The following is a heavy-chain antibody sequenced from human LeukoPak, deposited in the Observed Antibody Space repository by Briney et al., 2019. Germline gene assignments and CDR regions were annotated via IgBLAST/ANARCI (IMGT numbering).Heavy chain of an antibody. Sequence: GGSLRLSCAASGFTFSRYGMHWVRQAPGKGLEWLAVMSSDGGDIYYADSVKGRFTISRDNSKNTLYLQMNSLRAEDTAVYYCAKDSWQWLGNCFDYWGQGTLVTVSS. CDR3: AKDSWQWLGNCFDY. CDR2: MSSDGGDI. D-gene: IGHD6-19*01. J-gene: IGHJ4*02. CDR1: GFTFSRYG. V-gene: IGHV3-30*18.